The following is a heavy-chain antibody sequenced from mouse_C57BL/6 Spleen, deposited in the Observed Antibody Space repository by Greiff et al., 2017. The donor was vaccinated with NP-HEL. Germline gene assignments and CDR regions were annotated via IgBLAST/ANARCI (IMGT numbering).Heavy chain of an antibody. V-gene: IGHV1-81*01. CDR1: GYTFTSYG. Sequence: VQLQQSGAELARPGASVKLSCKASGYTFTSYGISWVKQRTGQGLEWIGEIYPRSGNTYYNEKFKGKATLTADKSSSTAYMELRSLTSEDSAVYFCAREDDGSFAYWGQGTLVTVSA. CDR2: IYPRSGNT. D-gene: IGHD2-3*01. J-gene: IGHJ3*01. CDR3: AREDDGSFAY.